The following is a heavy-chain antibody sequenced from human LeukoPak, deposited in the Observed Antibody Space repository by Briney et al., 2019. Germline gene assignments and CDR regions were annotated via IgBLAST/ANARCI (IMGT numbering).Heavy chain of an antibody. J-gene: IGHJ6*02. V-gene: IGHV3-15*01. D-gene: IGHD2-15*01. Sequence: PGGSLRLSCAASGFTLRSYTMNWVRQAPGKGLEWVGRIKSKTDGGTTDYAAPVKGRFTIARDDSEKTLYLQMNSLKTEDTAVYYCSICLCCSGGSCHDSDSRHYYYGLDVWGQGTTVTVAS. CDR2: IKSKTDGGTT. CDR1: GFTLRSYT. CDR3: SICLCCSGGSCHDSDSRHYYYGLDV.